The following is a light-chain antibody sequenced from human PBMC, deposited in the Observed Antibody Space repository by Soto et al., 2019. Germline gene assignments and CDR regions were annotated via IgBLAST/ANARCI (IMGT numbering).Light chain of an antibody. CDR1: QSVHTF. V-gene: IGKV3-11*01. J-gene: IGKJ5*01. CDR2: GAS. CDR3: QQRSNWPPIT. Sequence: EVVLTQSPATLSLSPGDRAALSCKASQSVHTFLAWYQQKPGQAPRLLIYGASNRAAGIPARFSGSGSGTDFTLTISSLEPEDFAVYYCQQRSNWPPITFGQGTLLEIK.